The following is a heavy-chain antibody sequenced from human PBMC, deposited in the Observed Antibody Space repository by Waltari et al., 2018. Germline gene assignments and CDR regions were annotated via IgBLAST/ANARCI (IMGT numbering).Heavy chain of an antibody. CDR2: IYPADSDT. V-gene: IGHV5-51*01. CDR1: GFSFTSFW. D-gene: IGHD5-12*01. J-gene: IGHJ2*01. CDR3: ARLRYNPFSGSWYFDL. Sequence: EVQLVQSGAEVKKPGESLMISCQASGFSFTSFWTGWVRRVPGKGLEYMGIIYPADSDTKYSPSFQGQVTLSADRSTNTAYVQWSSLKASDSAIYYCARLRYNPFSGSWYFDLWGRGTLVTVSS.